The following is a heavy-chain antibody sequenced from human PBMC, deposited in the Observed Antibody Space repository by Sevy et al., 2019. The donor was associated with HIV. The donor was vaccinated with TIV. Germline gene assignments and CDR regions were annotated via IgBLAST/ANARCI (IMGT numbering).Heavy chain of an antibody. CDR3: VKPRGEDGCSFLFDF. CDR2: IWDDGSDK. CDR1: GFTFSSYG. J-gene: IGHJ4*02. Sequence: GGSLRLSCAAAGFTFSSYGMHWVRQAPGKGLEWVAVIWDDGSDKYYADSVKGRFTISRDNSKNTLYLQMNSLRVEDTAVYHCVKPRGEDGCSFLFDFWGQGTLVTVS. V-gene: IGHV3-33*06. D-gene: IGHD3-10*01.